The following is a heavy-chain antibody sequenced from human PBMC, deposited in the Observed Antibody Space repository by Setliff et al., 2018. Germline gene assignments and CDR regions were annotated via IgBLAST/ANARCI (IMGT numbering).Heavy chain of an antibody. CDR1: GGSISSSSHY. V-gene: IGHV4-39*07. CDR2: IYYTGST. Sequence: SETLSLTCTVSGGSISSSSHYWGWIRQPPGKGLEWIGSIYYTGSTYYNPSLKSRVTMSVDTSKRQFSLKLGSATAADTAVYYCARVDFTMIQGVLGLWGQGTLVTVSS. CDR3: ARVDFTMIQGVLGL. D-gene: IGHD3-10*01. J-gene: IGHJ1*01.